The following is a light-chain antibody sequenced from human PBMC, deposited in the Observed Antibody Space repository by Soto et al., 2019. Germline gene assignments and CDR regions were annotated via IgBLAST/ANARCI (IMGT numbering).Light chain of an antibody. J-gene: IGKJ5*01. CDR3: QQYYNWPT. CDR1: QSVGSN. V-gene: IGKV3-15*01. CDR2: GAS. Sequence: EIVMTQSPATLSVSPGERATLSCRASQSVGSNLAWYQQNPGQPPRLLIYGASTRATGIPARFSGSGSGTEFTLTISSLQSEDFAVYYCQQYYNWPTFGQGTRLEIK.